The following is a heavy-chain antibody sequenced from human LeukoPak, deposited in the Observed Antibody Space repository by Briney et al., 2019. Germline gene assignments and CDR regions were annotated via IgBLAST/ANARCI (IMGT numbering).Heavy chain of an antibody. J-gene: IGHJ4*02. CDR3: ARVGAPYYYDSSDY. Sequence: ASVKVSCKASGYTFTSYFMHWVRQAPGQGLEWMGVVNPSSGSTTYSQKFQGRVTMTRDTSISTAYMELSRLRSDDTAVYYCARVGAPYYYDSSDYWGQGTLVTVSS. CDR2: VNPSSGST. D-gene: IGHD3-22*01. V-gene: IGHV1-2*02. CDR1: GYTFTSYF.